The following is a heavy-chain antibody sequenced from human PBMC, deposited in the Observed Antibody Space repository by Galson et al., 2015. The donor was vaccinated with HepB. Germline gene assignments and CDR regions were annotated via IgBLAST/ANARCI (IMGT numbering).Heavy chain of an antibody. CDR2: ISGSGGST. Sequence: SLRLSCAASGFTFSSYAMSWVRQAPGKGLEWASAISGSGGSTYYADSVKGRFTISRDNSKNTLYLQMSSLRAEDTAVYYCAKSTMIVVVITDYFDYWGQGTLVTVSS. V-gene: IGHV3-23*01. CDR1: GFTFSSYA. D-gene: IGHD3-22*01. CDR3: AKSTMIVVVITDYFDY. J-gene: IGHJ4*02.